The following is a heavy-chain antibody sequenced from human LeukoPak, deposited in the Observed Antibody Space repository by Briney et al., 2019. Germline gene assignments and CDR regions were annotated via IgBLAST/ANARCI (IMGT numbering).Heavy chain of an antibody. Sequence: TSETLSLTCAVYGGSFSGYYWSWIRQPPWRGLEWIGEINHSGSTNYNPSLKSRVTISVDTSKNQFSLKLSSVTAADTAVYYCAGVSSSWSRSVGYWGQGTLVTVSS. CDR2: INHSGST. CDR1: GGSFSGYY. D-gene: IGHD6-13*01. J-gene: IGHJ4*02. V-gene: IGHV4-34*01. CDR3: AGVSSSWSRSVGY.